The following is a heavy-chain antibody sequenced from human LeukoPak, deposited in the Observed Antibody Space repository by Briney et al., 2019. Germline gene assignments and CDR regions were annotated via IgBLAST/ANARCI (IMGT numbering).Heavy chain of an antibody. CDR1: GYTFTSYG. J-gene: IGHJ6*02. CDR2: ISAYNGNT. V-gene: IGHV1-18*01. CDR3: AAWGSSSSPLPGMDV. Sequence: ASVKVSCKASGYTFTSYGISWVRQAPGQGLEWMGWISAYNGNTNYAQKVQGRVTMTRDTSTSTVYMELSSLRSEDTAVYYCAAWGSSSSPLPGMDVWGQGTTVTVSS. D-gene: IGHD6-13*01.